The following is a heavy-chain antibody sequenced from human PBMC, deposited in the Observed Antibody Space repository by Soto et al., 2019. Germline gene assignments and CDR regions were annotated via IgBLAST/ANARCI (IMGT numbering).Heavy chain of an antibody. CDR1: GGSFSGYY. CDR2: INHSGST. D-gene: IGHD2-2*01. V-gene: IGHV4-34*01. CDR3: ARRIVVVTAAYDD. Sequence: SETLSLTCAVYGGSFSGYYWSWIRQPPGKGLEWIGEINHSGSTNYNPSLKSRVTISVDTSKSQFSLKLSSVTAADTAVYYCARRIVVVTAAYDDWGPGTLVNVSS. J-gene: IGHJ4*02.